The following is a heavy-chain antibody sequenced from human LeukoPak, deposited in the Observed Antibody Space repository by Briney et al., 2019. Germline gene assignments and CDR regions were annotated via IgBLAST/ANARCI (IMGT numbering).Heavy chain of an antibody. Sequence: GGSLRLSCAASGFTFSSYGMYWVRQAPGKGLEWVAFTRYDGSNKYYADSVKGRFTISRDNAKNSLYLQMNSLRAEDTAVYYCARAAAGTVGYYYYYYMDVWGKGTTVTVSS. J-gene: IGHJ6*03. V-gene: IGHV3-30*02. CDR2: TRYDGSNK. D-gene: IGHD6-13*01. CDR1: GFTFSSYG. CDR3: ARAAAGTVGYYYYYYMDV.